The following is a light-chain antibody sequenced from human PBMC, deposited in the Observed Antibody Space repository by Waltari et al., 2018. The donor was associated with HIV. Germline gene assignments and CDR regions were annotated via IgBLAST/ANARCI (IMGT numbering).Light chain of an antibody. CDR2: YDS. J-gene: IGLJ2*01. V-gene: IGLV3-21*04. CDR1: NIGRKS. Sequence: SYVLTQPPSVSVAPGMTARITCGGDNIGRKSVHWFQQKPDQAPVLVIYYDSDRPSGIPERFSCSNSGNTATLTISRVEAGDEADYSCQVWDSDSDHPWVFGGGTKLTVL. CDR3: QVWDSDSDHPWV.